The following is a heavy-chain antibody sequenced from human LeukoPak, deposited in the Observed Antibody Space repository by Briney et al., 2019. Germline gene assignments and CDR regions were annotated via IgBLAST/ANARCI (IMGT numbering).Heavy chain of an antibody. D-gene: IGHD1-26*01. CDR2: ISYDGSXX. CDR1: GFTFXSYX. J-gene: IGHJ4*02. V-gene: IGHV3-30-3*01. CDR3: ARDQGGRPFDY. Sequence: GGSLRLSCAASGFTFXSYXMHWVRQAPGKGLXXXAVISYDGSXXXXXXXXXGRFTISRDNSKNTLYLQMNSLRAEDTAVYYCARDQGGRPFDYWGQGTLVTVSS.